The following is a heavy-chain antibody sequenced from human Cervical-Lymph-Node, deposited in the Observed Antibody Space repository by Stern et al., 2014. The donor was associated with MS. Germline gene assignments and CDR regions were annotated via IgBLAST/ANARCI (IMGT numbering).Heavy chain of an antibody. V-gene: IGHV3-23*04. D-gene: IGHD2-2*01. CDR3: AKDLGRGVVVVPLYGLDV. Sequence: EVQLVESGGGLVQPGGSLRLSCAASGFTFSTYAFSWVRQAPGKGLEWVSSISDRVVYTYYADSVKGRFTISRDKSKSMLYLEMQSLRAEDTAVYHCAKDLGRGVVVVPLYGLDVWGQGTTVTVSS. CDR1: GFTFSTYA. CDR2: ISDRVVYT. J-gene: IGHJ6*02.